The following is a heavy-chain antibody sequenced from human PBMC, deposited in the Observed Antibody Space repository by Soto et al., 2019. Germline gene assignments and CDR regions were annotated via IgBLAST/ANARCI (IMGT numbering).Heavy chain of an antibody. J-gene: IGHJ6*02. CDR1: GYTFTSYG. Sequence: QVQLVQSGAEVKKPGASVKVSCKASGYTFTSYGISCVRQAPGQGLEWMGWISAYNGNTNHAQKLQGRVTMTTDTSTSTADLELRSLRSDDTAVYYCARPYGGNSYIGGMDVWGQGTTVTVSS. V-gene: IGHV1-18*04. D-gene: IGHD2-15*01. CDR3: ARPYGGNSYIGGMDV. CDR2: ISAYNGNT.